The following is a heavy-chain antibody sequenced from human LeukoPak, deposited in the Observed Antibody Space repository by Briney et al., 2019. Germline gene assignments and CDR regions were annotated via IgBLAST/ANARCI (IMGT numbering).Heavy chain of an antibody. V-gene: IGHV1-2*02. Sequence: GASVKVSCKASGYTFTGYYMHWVRQAAGQGREWMGWINPNSGGTNYAQKFQGRFTMTRDTSISTAYMELSRLRSDDTAVYYCARDRGYYYDSSGYYYFDYWGQGTLVTVSS. CDR2: INPNSGGT. CDR3: ARDRGYYYDSSGYYYFDY. D-gene: IGHD3-22*01. CDR1: GYTFTGYY. J-gene: IGHJ4*02.